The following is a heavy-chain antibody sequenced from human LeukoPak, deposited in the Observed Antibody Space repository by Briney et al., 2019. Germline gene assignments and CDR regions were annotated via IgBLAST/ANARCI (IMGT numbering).Heavy chain of an antibody. D-gene: IGHD3-3*01. V-gene: IGHV3-30-3*01. Sequence: PGGSLRLSCAASGFTFSSYAMHWVRQAPGKGLEWVAVISYDGSNKYYADSVKGRFTISRDNAKNSLYLQMNSLRAEDTAVYYCARDPLRTRPYDFWSGYPLINWFDPWGQGTLVTVSS. CDR3: ARDPLRTRPYDFWSGYPLINWFDP. CDR1: GFTFSSYA. J-gene: IGHJ5*02. CDR2: ISYDGSNK.